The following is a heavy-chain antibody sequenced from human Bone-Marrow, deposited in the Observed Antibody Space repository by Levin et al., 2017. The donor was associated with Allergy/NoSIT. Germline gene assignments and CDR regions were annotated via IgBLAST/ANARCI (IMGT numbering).Heavy chain of an antibody. CDR2: LSYDGVNT. CDR1: GFPFSTYA. V-gene: IGHV3-30-3*01. CDR3: ARDHGAGGLPYYFDF. Sequence: LSLTCAASGFPFSTYAIHWVRQSPGKGLEWVASLSYDGVNTYYADSVKGRFTVSRDNSKNTVYLQTNSLRVEDTAIYYCARDHGAGGLPYYFDFWGQGTLVTVSS. D-gene: IGHD3-16*01. J-gene: IGHJ4*02.